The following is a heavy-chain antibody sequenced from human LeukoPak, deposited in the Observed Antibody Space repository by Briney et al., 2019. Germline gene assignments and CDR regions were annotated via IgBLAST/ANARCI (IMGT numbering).Heavy chain of an antibody. CDR3: AGTITYYYDFWSGYPALDY. V-gene: IGHV4-4*09. Sequence: SETLSLTCTVSGGSISSYYWSWIRQPPGKGLEWIGYIYTSGSTNYNPSLKSRVTISVDTSKNQFSLKLSSVTAADTAVYYCAGTITYYYDFWSGYPALDYWGQGTLVTVSS. D-gene: IGHD3-3*01. J-gene: IGHJ4*02. CDR2: IYTSGST. CDR1: GGSISSYY.